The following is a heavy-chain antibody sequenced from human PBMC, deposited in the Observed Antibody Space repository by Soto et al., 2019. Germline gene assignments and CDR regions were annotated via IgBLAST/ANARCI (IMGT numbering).Heavy chain of an antibody. J-gene: IGHJ4*02. D-gene: IGHD3-3*01. Sequence: GEPLKISCKGSGYSFTSYWSGWVRQMHGKGLEWMGIIYPGDSDTRYSPSFQGQVTISADKSISTAYLQWSSLKASDTAMYYCARGRYDFWSSYSRDFDYWGQGTLVTVSS. CDR2: IYPGDSDT. CDR3: ARGRYDFWSSYSRDFDY. CDR1: GYSFTSYW. V-gene: IGHV5-51*01.